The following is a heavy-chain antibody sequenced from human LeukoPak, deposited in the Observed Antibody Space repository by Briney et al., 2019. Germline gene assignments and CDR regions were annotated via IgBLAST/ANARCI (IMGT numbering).Heavy chain of an antibody. CDR2: IDPNINGT. D-gene: IGHD5-18*01. CDR3: AREGAVATAMLSLDY. CDR1: GYTFIGYY. V-gene: IGHV1-2*02. J-gene: IGHJ4*02. Sequence: VASVKVSCKASGYTFIGYYIHWVRQALGQGLEWMGWIDPNINGTNYAQKFQGRVTMTGDRSISTAYMELSSLRFDDTAIYYCAREGAVATAMLSLDYWGQGALVTVSS.